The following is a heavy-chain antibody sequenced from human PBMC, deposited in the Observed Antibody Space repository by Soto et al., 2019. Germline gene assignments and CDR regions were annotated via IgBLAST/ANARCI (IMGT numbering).Heavy chain of an antibody. CDR2: ISGSGGST. CDR3: ANLLSSWSLAFDY. CDR1: GFTFSSYA. Sequence: GGSLRLSCAASGFTFSSYAMSWVRQAPGKGLEWASAISGSGGSTYYADSVKGRFTISRDNSKNTLYLQMNSLRAEDTAVYYCANLLSSWSLAFDYWGQGTLVTVSS. J-gene: IGHJ4*02. V-gene: IGHV3-23*01. D-gene: IGHD6-13*01.